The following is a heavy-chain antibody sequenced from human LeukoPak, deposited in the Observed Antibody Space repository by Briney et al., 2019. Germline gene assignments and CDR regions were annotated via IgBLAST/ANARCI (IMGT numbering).Heavy chain of an antibody. CDR2: INESGSRT. D-gene: IGHD3-10*01. Sequence: GGSLRLSCAASELTFSSYGMRWVRQAPGKGLEWVSGINESGSRTYYADSVKGRFTISRDNSKNTLYLQLNSLRAEDTAVYYCARDSYHGSGSYQDIGGRFDYWGQGTLVTVSS. V-gene: IGHV3-23*01. J-gene: IGHJ4*02. CDR1: ELTFSSYG. CDR3: ARDSYHGSGSYQDIGGRFDY.